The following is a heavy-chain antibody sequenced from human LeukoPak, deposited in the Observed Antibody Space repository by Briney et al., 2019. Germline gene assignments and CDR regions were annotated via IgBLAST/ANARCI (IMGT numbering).Heavy chain of an antibody. Sequence: PSETLSLTCTVSGGSISSQYWSWIRQPPGKGLEWIGYIYYSGSTNYNPSLKSRVTISVDTSKNQFSLKLSSVTAADTAVYYCARVTVGARNYYYYMDVWGKGTTVTVSS. CDR2: IYYSGST. D-gene: IGHD1-26*01. V-gene: IGHV4-59*11. CDR1: GGSISSQY. CDR3: ARVTVGARNYYYYMDV. J-gene: IGHJ6*03.